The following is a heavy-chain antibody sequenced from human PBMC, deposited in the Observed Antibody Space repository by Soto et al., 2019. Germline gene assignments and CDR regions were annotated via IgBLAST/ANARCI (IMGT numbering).Heavy chain of an antibody. Sequence: SLTCTVSGGSVSSYYWSWIRQPAGKGLEWIGRIYTGGSTNYNPSLKSRVTTSVDTSKNQFSLRLTSVTAADTAMYYCARQSEPLNWFDPWGQGTLVTVSS. CDR2: IYTGGST. CDR3: ARQSEPLNWFDP. CDR1: GGSVSSYY. D-gene: IGHD3-3*01. V-gene: IGHV4-4*07. J-gene: IGHJ5*02.